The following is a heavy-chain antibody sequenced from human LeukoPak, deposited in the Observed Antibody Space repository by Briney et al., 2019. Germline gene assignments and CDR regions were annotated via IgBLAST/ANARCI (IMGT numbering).Heavy chain of an antibody. J-gene: IGHJ4*02. Sequence: GRSLRLSCAASGFTFSSYAMHWVRQAPGKGLEWVAVISYDGSNKYYADSVKGRFTISRDNSKNTLYLQMNSLRAEDTAVYYCVVRGDSSGYYYLDYWGQGTLVTVSS. CDR3: VVRGDSSGYYYLDY. D-gene: IGHD3-22*01. V-gene: IGHV3-30-3*01. CDR2: ISYDGSNK. CDR1: GFTFSSYA.